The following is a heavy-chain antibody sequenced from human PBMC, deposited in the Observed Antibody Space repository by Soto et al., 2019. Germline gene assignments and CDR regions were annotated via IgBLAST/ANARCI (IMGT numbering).Heavy chain of an antibody. V-gene: IGHV3-48*01. J-gene: IGHJ6*02. CDR2: ISSSSSTI. D-gene: IGHD6-19*01. Sequence: GGSLRLSCAASGFTFSSYSMNWVRQAPGKGLEWVSYISSSSSTIYYADSVKGRFTISRDNAKNSLYLQMNSLRAEDTAVYYCARDHENYSSGWYSYYYYYGMDVWGQGTTVTVSS. CDR1: GFTFSSYS. CDR3: ARDHENYSSGWYSYYYYYGMDV.